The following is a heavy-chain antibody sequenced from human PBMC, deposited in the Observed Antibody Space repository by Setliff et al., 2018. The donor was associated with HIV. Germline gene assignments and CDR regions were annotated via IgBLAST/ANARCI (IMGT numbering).Heavy chain of an antibody. V-gene: IGHV4-59*12. CDR3: ARVAPKWDFLKWFDP. D-gene: IGHD1-26*01. CDR2: IYYMGRT. CDR1: GGSISGSV. Sequence: SETLSLTCTVSGGSISGSVWSWIRQPPGKGLEFVGYIYYMGRTTYNPSLKSRLTISVDTSKNQFSLKLSSVTAADTAVYYCARVAPKWDFLKWFDPWGQGSLVTVSS. J-gene: IGHJ5*02.